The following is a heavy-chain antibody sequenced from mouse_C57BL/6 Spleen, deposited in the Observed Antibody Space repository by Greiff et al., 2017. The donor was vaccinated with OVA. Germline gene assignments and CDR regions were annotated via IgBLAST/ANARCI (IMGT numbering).Heavy chain of an antibody. V-gene: IGHV5-4*01. CDR3: AREGASVGYFDV. D-gene: IGHD6-1*01. CDR2: ISDGGSYT. Sequence: EVQGVESGGGLVKPGGSLKLSCAASGFTFSSYAMSWVRQTPEKRLEWVATISDGGSYTYYPDNVKGRFTISRDNAKNNLYLQMSHLKSEDTAMYYCAREGASVGYFDVWGTGTTVTVSS. CDR1: GFTFSSYA. J-gene: IGHJ1*03.